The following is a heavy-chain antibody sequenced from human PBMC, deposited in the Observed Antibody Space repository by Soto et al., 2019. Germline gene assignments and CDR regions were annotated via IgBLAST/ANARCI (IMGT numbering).Heavy chain of an antibody. D-gene: IGHD2-2*01. V-gene: IGHV3-23*01. J-gene: IGHJ5*02. Sequence: AGSLTPSCAASGLTFSSHAMSWDRQVPGRGVEWVATIRGCGGRTYYAESVEGRFTISRDNSKNTLNLQRSSLRAENTAVYYCARKIHQVVDWFDPWGQGTLVTVSS. CDR3: ARKIHQVVDWFDP. CDR2: IRGCGGRT. CDR1: GLTFSSHA.